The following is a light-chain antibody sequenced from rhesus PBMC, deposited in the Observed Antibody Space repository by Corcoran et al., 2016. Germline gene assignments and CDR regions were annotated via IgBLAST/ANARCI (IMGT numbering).Light chain of an antibody. CDR2: LVS. CDR3: MQPLRSPWT. J-gene: IGKJ1*01. Sequence: DIVMIQTPLSLPVSLGEPASISCRSSQSLADSDGKTFLFWYLQKPGQSPQLLMYLVSERASGVPGRFRGGVSGTDFTLKISRVEAEDVGVYYCMQPLRSPWTFGQGTKVEIK. CDR1: QSLADSDGKTF. V-gene: IGKV2-82*02.